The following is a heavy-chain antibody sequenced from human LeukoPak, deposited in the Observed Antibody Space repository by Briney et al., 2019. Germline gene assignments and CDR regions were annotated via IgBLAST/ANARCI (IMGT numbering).Heavy chain of an antibody. D-gene: IGHD3-22*01. V-gene: IGHV1-18*01. CDR3: ARVPGQSRYYDSSGYYSTSGSSEYYFDF. CDR1: GYTFTSYG. CDR2: ISAYNGNS. Sequence: ASVKVSCKASGYTFTSYGISWVRQAPGQGLERMGWISAYNGNSNYAQKLQGRVTMTTDTSTSTDYMELRSLRSDDTAVYYCARVPGQSRYYDSSGYYSTSGSSEYYFDFWGQGTLVTVSS. J-gene: IGHJ4*02.